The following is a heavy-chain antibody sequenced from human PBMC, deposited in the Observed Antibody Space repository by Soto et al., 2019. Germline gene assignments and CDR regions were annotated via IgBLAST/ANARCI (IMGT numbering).Heavy chain of an antibody. CDR3: ARRHYDSGTGFDY. V-gene: IGHV1-8*01. J-gene: IGHJ4*02. Sequence: QVQLVQSGAEVKKPGASVKVSCKASGYTFTSYDINWVRQATGQGLEWMGWMNPNSGYTGYAHKFQSRVTLTRDTSISTAYMELSSLRSEDTAVYYCARRHYDSGTGFDYWGQGTLVTVSS. D-gene: IGHD3-10*01. CDR1: GYTFTSYD. CDR2: MNPNSGYT.